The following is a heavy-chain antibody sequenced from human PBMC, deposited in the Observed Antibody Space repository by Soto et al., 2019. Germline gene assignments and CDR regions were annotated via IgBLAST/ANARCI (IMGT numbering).Heavy chain of an antibody. CDR3: GKPPRLGDPFDF. Sequence: KPSETLSLTCVVSSYSISSGNWWGWIRQPPGKGLEWLAYMSYTGTTYYNPSLKSRVTMSVDTSKNQFSLMLSSVTAVDTAVYYCGKPPRLGDPFDFWGQGILVTVSS. D-gene: IGHD3-16*01. CDR2: MSYTGTT. J-gene: IGHJ4*01. CDR1: SYSISSGNW. V-gene: IGHV4-28*01.